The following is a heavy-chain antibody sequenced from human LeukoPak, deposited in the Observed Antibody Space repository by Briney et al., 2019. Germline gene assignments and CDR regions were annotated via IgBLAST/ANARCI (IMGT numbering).Heavy chain of an antibody. V-gene: IGHV3-21*01. D-gene: IGHD3-22*01. J-gene: IGHJ3*02. CDR3: ARDSNYENAFDI. CDR1: GFTFSSYS. Sequence: GGSLRLSCAASGFTFSSYSMNWVRQAPGKGLEWVSSISSSSSYIYYADSVKGRFTISRDNAKNSLYLQMNSLRAEDTAVYYCARDSNYENAFDIWGQGTMVTVSS. CDR2: ISSSSSYI.